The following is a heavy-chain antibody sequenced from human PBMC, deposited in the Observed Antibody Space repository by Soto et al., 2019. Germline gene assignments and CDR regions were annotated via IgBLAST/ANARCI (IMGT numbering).Heavy chain of an antibody. CDR3: AREYVNGGNSGANYFDY. CDR2: IYYSGST. J-gene: IGHJ4*02. V-gene: IGHV4-30-4*01. Sequence: SETLSLTCTVSGGSISSGDYYWSWIRQPPGKGLEWIGYIYYSGSTYYNPSLKSRVTISVDTSKNQFSLKLSSVTAADTAVYYCAREYVNGGNSGANYFDYWGQGTLVTSPQ. D-gene: IGHD2-21*02. CDR1: GGSISSGDYY.